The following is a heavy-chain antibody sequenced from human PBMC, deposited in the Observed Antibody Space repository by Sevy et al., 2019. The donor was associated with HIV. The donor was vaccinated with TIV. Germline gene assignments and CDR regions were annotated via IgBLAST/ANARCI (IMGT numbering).Heavy chain of an antibody. V-gene: IGHV1-2*02. CDR2: IDPNKGNS. CDR1: GYTFTDYY. J-gene: IGHJ4*01. D-gene: IGHD1-26*01. Sequence: ASVKVSCKASGYTFTDYYMHWVRQAPGQGLEWMGWIDPNKGNSNSAQKFQGRLTLTSDMSISTAYIELSRLRSDDTAFYFCTRDDIYTHPWEFDWWSHGALVTVSS. CDR3: TRDDIYTHPWEFDW.